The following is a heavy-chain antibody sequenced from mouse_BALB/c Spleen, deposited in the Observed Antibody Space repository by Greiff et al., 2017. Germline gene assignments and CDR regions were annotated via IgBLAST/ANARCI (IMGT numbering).Heavy chain of an antibody. CDR1: GFTFSSYA. Sequence: DVKLVESGGGLVKPGGSLKLSCAASGFTFSSYAMSWVRQSPEKRLEWVAEISSGGSYTYYPDTVTGRFTISRDNAKNTLYLEMSSLRSEDTAMYYCARDYRYDGPYYFDYWGQGTTLTVSS. V-gene: IGHV5-9-4*01. CDR3: ARDYRYDGPYYFDY. D-gene: IGHD2-14*01. CDR2: ISSGGSYT. J-gene: IGHJ2*01.